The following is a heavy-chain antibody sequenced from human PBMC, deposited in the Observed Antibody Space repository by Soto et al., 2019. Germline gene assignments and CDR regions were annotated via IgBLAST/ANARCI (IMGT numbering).Heavy chain of an antibody. D-gene: IGHD3-10*02. J-gene: IGHJ5*02. V-gene: IGHV1-69*08. Sequence: QVQLVQSGAEVKKPGSSVKVSCKASGGTFSSYTISWVRQAPGQGLEWMGKIIPILGTANYAQKFQGRVTITADKSTSTAYMEMSILRSEDTAVYYCARDFHYDLSGEANHWGQGTLVTVSS. CDR2: IIPILGTA. CDR3: ARDFHYDLSGEANH. CDR1: GGTFSSYT.